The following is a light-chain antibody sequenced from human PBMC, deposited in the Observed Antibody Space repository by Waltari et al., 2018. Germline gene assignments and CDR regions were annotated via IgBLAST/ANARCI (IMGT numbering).Light chain of an antibody. J-gene: IGKJ1*01. CDR3: QQYNSAWT. CDR1: QSISSW. V-gene: IGKV1-5*03. Sequence: DIQMTQSPPTLSASVGDRVTITCRASQSISSWLAWYQQKPGKAPKLLIYKASSLESGVPSRFSGSGSVTEFTLTISSLQPDDFATYFFQQYNSAWTFGQGTKVEIK. CDR2: KAS.